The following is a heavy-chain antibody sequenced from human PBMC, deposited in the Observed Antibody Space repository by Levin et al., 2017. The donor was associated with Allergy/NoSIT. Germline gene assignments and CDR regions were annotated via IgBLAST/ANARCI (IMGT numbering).Heavy chain of an antibody. CDR3: ASIEWHRFDY. Sequence: GGSLRLSCATSEFPFSHYWMSWVRQAPGKGLEWVANIKADGSEEYYVDSVKGRFTISRDNAKHLLYLQMNSLNAGDTAVYYCASIEWHRFDYWGQGTLVTVSS. CDR2: IKADGSEE. CDR1: EFPFSHYW. V-gene: IGHV3-7*01. D-gene: IGHD1-14*01. J-gene: IGHJ4*02.